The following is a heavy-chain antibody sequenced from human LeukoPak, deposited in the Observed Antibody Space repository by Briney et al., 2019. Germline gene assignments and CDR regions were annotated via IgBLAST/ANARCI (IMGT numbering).Heavy chain of an antibody. V-gene: IGHV4-59*01. Sequence: SETLSLTCTVSGGSISSNFWSWIRQPPGKGLEYIGYIYNSGTTNYNPSLKSRVTISVDTSKNQFSLKLSSVTAADTAVYYCARDRAGWYIDYWGQGTLVTVSS. J-gene: IGHJ4*02. CDR1: GGSISSNF. D-gene: IGHD6-19*01. CDR2: IYNSGTT. CDR3: ARDRAGWYIDY.